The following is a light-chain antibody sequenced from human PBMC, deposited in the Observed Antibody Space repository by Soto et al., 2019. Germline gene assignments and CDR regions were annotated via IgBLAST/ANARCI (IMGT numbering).Light chain of an antibody. CDR2: ATS. CDR3: QQSYSSPAT. CDR1: QSIGIF. Sequence: DIQMTQSPSSLSASVGDRVTITCRASQSIGIFLNWYQQKPGKAPKLLIYATSNLQTGVPSRFSGSTSGTDFTLTISSLQHEDFAPYYCQQSYSSPATFGLGTKVDIK. J-gene: IGKJ1*01. V-gene: IGKV1-39*01.